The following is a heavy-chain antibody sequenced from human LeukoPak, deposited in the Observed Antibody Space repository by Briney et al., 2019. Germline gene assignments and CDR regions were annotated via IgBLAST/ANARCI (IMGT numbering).Heavy chain of an antibody. V-gene: IGHV4-59*01. Sequence: SETLSLTCTVSGASISNYYWTWMRQAPGKGLEWIGYVYYTGSTNYNPSLKSRVTISLDTSKNQFFLKLSAVTAADTAVYYCARTSRHFYNSGGNSFPWPDGMDVWGQGTTVTVSS. D-gene: IGHD3-10*01. CDR2: VYYTGST. CDR3: ARTSRHFYNSGGNSFPWPDGMDV. J-gene: IGHJ6*02. CDR1: GASISNYY.